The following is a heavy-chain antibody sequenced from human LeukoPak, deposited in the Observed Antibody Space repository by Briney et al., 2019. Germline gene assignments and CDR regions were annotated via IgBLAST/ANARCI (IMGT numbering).Heavy chain of an antibody. J-gene: IGHJ3*02. CDR2: ISGSGGST. CDR3: AKDYITMIAVVILNAFDI. V-gene: IGHV3-23*01. Sequence: SGGSLRLSCAASGFTFSSYAMSWVRQAPGKGLKWVSAISGSGGSTYYADSVKGRFTISRDNSKNTLYLQMNSLRAEDTAVYYCAKDYITMIAVVILNAFDIWGQGTMVTVSS. D-gene: IGHD3-22*01. CDR1: GFTFSSYA.